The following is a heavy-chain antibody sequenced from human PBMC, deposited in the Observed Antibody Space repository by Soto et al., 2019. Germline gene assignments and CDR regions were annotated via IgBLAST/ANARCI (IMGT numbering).Heavy chain of an antibody. CDR3: ARHSSSSIRYYFDY. V-gene: IGHV4-59*08. CDR2: IYYSGST. D-gene: IGHD6-6*01. J-gene: IGHJ4*02. CDR1: GGSISSYS. Sequence: PSETLSLTCTVSGGSISSYSWSWIRQRPGKGLEWIGSIYYSGSTYYNPSLKSRVTISVDTSKNQFSLKLSSVTAADTAVYYCARHSSSSIRYYFDYWGQGTLVTAPQ.